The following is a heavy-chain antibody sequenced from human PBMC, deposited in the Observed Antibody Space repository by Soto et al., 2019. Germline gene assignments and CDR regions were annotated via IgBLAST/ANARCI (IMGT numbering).Heavy chain of an antibody. CDR3: ARVAYGYGWIYDY. Sequence: GGSLRLSCAASGFTFSSYWMSWVRQAPGKGLEWVVNIKQDGSERYYMDSVRGRFTASRDNAKNSLYLQMNSLRAEDTAVYFCARVAYGYGWIYDYWGQGSLVTVSS. V-gene: IGHV3-7*01. J-gene: IGHJ4*01. D-gene: IGHD5-18*01. CDR1: GFTFSSYW. CDR2: IKQDGSER.